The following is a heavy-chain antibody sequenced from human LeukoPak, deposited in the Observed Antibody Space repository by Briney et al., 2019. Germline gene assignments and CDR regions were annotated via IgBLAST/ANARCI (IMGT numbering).Heavy chain of an antibody. CDR1: GFTFSSYA. Sequence: GGSLRLSCAASGFTFSSYAMHWVRQAPGKGLEWVAVISYDGSNKYYADSVKGRFTISRDNTMNSLYLQMNSLRAEDTAVYYCASNALGLIVDPGAFDIWGQGTMVTVSS. V-gene: IGHV3-30-3*01. J-gene: IGHJ3*02. D-gene: IGHD3-22*01. CDR3: ASNALGLIVDPGAFDI. CDR2: ISYDGSNK.